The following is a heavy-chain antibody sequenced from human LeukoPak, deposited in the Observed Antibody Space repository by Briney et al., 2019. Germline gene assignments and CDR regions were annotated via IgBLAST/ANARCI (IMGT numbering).Heavy chain of an antibody. V-gene: IGHV1-69*13. Sequence: SVKVSCKASGGTFNNYAMNWVRQAPGQGPEWMGGIIPIFATAKYAQKSQGRVTITADESTSTAYMELSSLKSEDTAVYYCAALNLDYGGNTFYFYMDVWGKGTPVTISS. CDR1: GGTFNNYA. J-gene: IGHJ6*03. CDR3: AALNLDYGGNTFYFYMDV. CDR2: IIPIFATA. D-gene: IGHD4-23*01.